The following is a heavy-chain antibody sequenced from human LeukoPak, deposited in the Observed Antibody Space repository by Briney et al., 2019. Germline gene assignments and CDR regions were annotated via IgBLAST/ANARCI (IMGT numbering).Heavy chain of an antibody. CDR2: IKSKTDGGTT. V-gene: IGHV3-15*01. CDR1: GFTFSNAW. J-gene: IGHJ1*01. D-gene: IGHD3-16*02. Sequence: GGSLRLSCAASGFTFSNAWMSWVRQAPGKGLEWVGRIKSKTDGGTTDYAAPVKGRFTISRDDSKNTLYLQMDSLKTEDTAVYYCTTSPPPHDYVWGSYRRYFQHWGQGTLVTVSS. CDR3: TTSPPPHDYVWGSYRRYFQH.